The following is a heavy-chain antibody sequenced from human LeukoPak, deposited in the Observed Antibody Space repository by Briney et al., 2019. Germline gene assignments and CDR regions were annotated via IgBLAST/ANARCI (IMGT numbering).Heavy chain of an antibody. CDR1: GGSFSSYY. CDR2: IYYTGTT. J-gene: IGHJ4*01. D-gene: IGHD3-16*01. V-gene: IGHV4-59*08. Sequence: SETLSLTCTVAGGSFSSYYWSWIRQPPGKGLEWIGHIYYTGTTKYNPSLKSRAAIIIDTSKNEFSLRLSSVTASDTAMYFCARQIXWGSEXFDFWGXGTLVTVS. CDR3: ARQIXWGSEXFDF.